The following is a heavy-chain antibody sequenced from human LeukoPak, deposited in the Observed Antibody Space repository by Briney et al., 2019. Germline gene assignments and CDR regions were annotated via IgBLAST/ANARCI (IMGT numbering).Heavy chain of an antibody. CDR3: ARADCSSTSCYGGRNWCDP. D-gene: IGHD2-2*01. Sequence: GASVKVSCKASGYTFTGYYMHWVRQAPGQGREWMGWINPNSGGTNYAQKFQGRVTMTRDASISTAYMELSRLRSDDTAVYYCARADCSSTSCYGGRNWCDPWGQGTLVTVSS. J-gene: IGHJ5*02. V-gene: IGHV1-2*02. CDR1: GYTFTGYY. CDR2: INPNSGGT.